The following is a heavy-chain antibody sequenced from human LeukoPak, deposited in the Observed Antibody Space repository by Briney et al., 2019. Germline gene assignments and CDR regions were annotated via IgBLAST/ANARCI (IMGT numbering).Heavy chain of an antibody. CDR1: RFTFCVYA. V-gene: IGHV3-49*03. CDR2: IRSKAYGGTT. D-gene: IGHD6-19*01. Sequence: GGSLRLSCTASRFTFCVYAMSWFRQAPGKGREWGGFIRSKAYGGTTEYAASVKGRFTISRDDSKSIAYLQMNSLKTEDTAVYYCTTVFGYSSGWYFDAFDIWGQGTMVTVSS. J-gene: IGHJ3*02. CDR3: TTVFGYSSGWYFDAFDI.